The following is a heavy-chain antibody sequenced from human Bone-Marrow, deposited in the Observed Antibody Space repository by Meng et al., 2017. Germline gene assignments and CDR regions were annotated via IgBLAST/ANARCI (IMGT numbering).Heavy chain of an antibody. Sequence: ASVKVSCKASGYTFTGYYMHWVRQAPGQGLEWMGWINPNSGGTNYAQKFQGRVTMTRDTSISTAYMELSRLRSDDTAVYYCARDGPPSYYYDSSGIDYWGQGTLVTFSS. D-gene: IGHD3-22*01. CDR2: INPNSGGT. V-gene: IGHV1-2*02. CDR3: ARDGPPSYYYDSSGIDY. J-gene: IGHJ4*02. CDR1: GYTFTGYY.